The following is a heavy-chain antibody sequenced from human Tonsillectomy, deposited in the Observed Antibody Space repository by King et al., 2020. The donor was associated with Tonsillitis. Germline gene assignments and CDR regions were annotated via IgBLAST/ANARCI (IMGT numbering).Heavy chain of an antibody. D-gene: IGHD3-10*01. Sequence: QLVQSGGGLVQPGGSLRLSCAASGFTFRTYWMSWVRQAPGKGLEWVANIKQDGSEKYYVDSVKGRVTISRDNAKNSLYLQMNSLGAEDTAVYYCAAYYTSLSDWGQGTLVTVSS. CDR1: GFTFRTYW. CDR2: IKQDGSEK. CDR3: AAYYTSLSD. V-gene: IGHV3-7*03. J-gene: IGHJ4*02.